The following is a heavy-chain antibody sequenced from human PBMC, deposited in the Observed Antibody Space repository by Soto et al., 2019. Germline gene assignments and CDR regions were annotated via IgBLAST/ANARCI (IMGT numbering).Heavy chain of an antibody. CDR3: ARGAIVGVNDVFDV. Sequence: QVQLVESGGGVVQPGKSLRLSCAASGFPFSPYTMHWVRQAPGQGLEWVAVISYDGTNQYYADSVKGRFIISRDNSNNTLSLKMHSLKSEDTAVYFCARGAIVGVNDVFDVWGQGTMVTVSS. CDR2: ISYDGTNQ. J-gene: IGHJ3*01. CDR1: GFPFSPYT. D-gene: IGHD1-26*01. V-gene: IGHV3-30*14.